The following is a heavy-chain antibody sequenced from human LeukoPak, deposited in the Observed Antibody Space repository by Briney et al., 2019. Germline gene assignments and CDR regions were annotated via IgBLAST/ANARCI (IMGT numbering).Heavy chain of an antibody. D-gene: IGHD3-3*01. CDR3: AKDLTYETIFGVVGENYFDY. Sequence: PGGSLRLSCAVSGFSVTNNYMSWVRQAPGKGLEWVSVFYVGGATYYADSVKGRFTISRDNSENTLYLQMKSLRAEDTAVYYCAKDLTYETIFGVVGENYFDYWGQGTLVTVSS. CDR2: FYVGGAT. J-gene: IGHJ4*02. CDR1: GFSVTNNY. V-gene: IGHV3-53*01.